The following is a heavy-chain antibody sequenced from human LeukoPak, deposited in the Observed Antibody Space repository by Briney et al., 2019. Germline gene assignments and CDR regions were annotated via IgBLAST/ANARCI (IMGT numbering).Heavy chain of an antibody. V-gene: IGHV3-20*01. D-gene: IGHD4-11*01. Sequence: GGSQRLSCAASGFTFDDYCMSWVRQAPGKGLEWVSGINWNGGSTGYADSVKGRFTISRDNAKNSLYLQMNSLRAEDTALYHCARALSGDYRDAFDIWGQGTMVTVSS. CDR2: INWNGGST. CDR1: GFTFDDYC. J-gene: IGHJ3*02. CDR3: ARALSGDYRDAFDI.